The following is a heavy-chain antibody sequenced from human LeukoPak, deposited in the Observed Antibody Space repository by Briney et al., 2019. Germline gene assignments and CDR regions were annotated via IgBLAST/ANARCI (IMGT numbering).Heavy chain of an antibody. CDR2: ISWNSGSI. J-gene: IGHJ4*02. CDR1: GFTFDDYA. CDR3: AKDSPKYYYGSGSRFDY. D-gene: IGHD3-10*01. V-gene: IGHV3-9*01. Sequence: GGSLRLSCAASGFTFDDYAMHWVRQAPGKGLEWVSGISWNSGSIAYADSVKGRFTISRDNAKNSLYLQMNSLRAEDTALYYCAKDSPKYYYGSGSRFDYWGQGTLVTVSS.